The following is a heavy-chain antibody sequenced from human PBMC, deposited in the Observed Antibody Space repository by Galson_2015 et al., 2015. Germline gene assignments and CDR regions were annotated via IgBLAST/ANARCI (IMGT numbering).Heavy chain of an antibody. J-gene: IGHJ5*02. Sequence: SLRLSCAASGFTFGDYAMSWFRQAPGKGLEWVGFIRSKAYGGTTEYAASVKGRFTISRDDSESIAYLQMNSLKTGDTAVYYCSRELFIVRLTNEQVDPWGQGTLVTVSS. CDR1: GFTFGDYA. D-gene: IGHD1-26*01. CDR3: SRELFIVRLTNEQVDP. CDR2: IRSKAYGGTT. V-gene: IGHV3-49*03.